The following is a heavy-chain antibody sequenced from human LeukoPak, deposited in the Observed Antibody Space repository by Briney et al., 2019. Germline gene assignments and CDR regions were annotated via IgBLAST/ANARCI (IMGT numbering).Heavy chain of an antibody. J-gene: IGHJ4*02. Sequence: ASVTVSCKASGYTFTSYYMHWVRQAPGQGLEWMGIINPSGGSTSYGQKFQGRVTMTRDTSTSTVYMELSSLRSEDTAVYYCARDSQDTIATGDYWGQGTLVIVSA. CDR3: ARDSQDTIATGDY. V-gene: IGHV1-46*01. CDR2: INPSGGST. D-gene: IGHD1-26*01. CDR1: GYTFTSYY.